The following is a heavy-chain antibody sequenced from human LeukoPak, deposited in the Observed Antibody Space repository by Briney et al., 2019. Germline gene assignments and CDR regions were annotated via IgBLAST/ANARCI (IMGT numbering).Heavy chain of an antibody. CDR2: IIPIFGTA. D-gene: IGHD2-21*02. CDR1: GGTFSSYA. Sequence: PVKVSCKASGGTFSSYAISWVRQAPGQGLEWMGGIIPIFGTANYAQKFQGRVTITADESTSTAYMELSSLRSEDTAVYYCARSTYCGGDCYSPYCYYYGMDVWGQGTTVTVS. V-gene: IGHV1-69*13. J-gene: IGHJ6*02. CDR3: ARSTYCGGDCYSPYCYYYGMDV.